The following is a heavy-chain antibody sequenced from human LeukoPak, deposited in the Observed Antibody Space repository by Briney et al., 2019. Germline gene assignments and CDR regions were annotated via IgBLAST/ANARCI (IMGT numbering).Heavy chain of an antibody. CDR3: ARGRYSYGYSPNWYFDL. J-gene: IGHJ2*01. Sequence: KPSETLSLTCAVYGGSFSGYYWSWIRQPPGKGLEWIGEINHSGSTNYNPSLKSRVTISVDTSKHQFSLKLSSVTAADTAVYYCARGRYSYGYSPNWYFDLWGRGTLVTVSS. CDR1: GGSFSGYY. D-gene: IGHD5-18*01. CDR2: INHSGST. V-gene: IGHV4-34*01.